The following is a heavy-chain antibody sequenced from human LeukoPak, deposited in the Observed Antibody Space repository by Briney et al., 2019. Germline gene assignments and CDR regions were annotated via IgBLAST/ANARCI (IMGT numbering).Heavy chain of an antibody. CDR1: GFTFSNYW. CDR3: TRELSGSSSRHFDY. CDR2: INTDGNIT. J-gene: IGHJ4*02. D-gene: IGHD6-13*01. Sequence: GGSLRLSCAASGFTFSNYWMHWVRQAPGKGPVWVSRINTDGNITTYTDSVKGRFTISRDSAKNALYLQMNSLRAEDTAVYYCTRELSGSSSRHFDYWGQGTLVTVSS. V-gene: IGHV3-74*01.